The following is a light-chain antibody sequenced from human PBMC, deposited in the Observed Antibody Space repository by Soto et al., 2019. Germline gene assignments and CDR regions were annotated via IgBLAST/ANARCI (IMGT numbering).Light chain of an antibody. J-gene: IGLJ1*01. Sequence: QCVLHQPASGSGSPGQSITISCTGTSSDVGGYNYVSWYQQHPGKAPKLMIYDVSNRPSGVSNRFSGSKSGNTASLTISGLQAEDEADYYCSSYTSSSTLDVFGTGTKVTVL. CDR2: DVS. V-gene: IGLV2-14*01. CDR3: SSYTSSSTLDV. CDR1: SSDVGGYNY.